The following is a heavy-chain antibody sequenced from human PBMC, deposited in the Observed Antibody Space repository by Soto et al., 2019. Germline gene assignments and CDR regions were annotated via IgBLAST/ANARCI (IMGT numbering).Heavy chain of an antibody. D-gene: IGHD5-18*01. J-gene: IGHJ6*03. CDR3: ARPIWPAPDTTMAVGLYYMDV. V-gene: IGHV4-39*01. Sequence: PSETLSLTCTVSGASISSSSSYWGWIRQPPGKGLEWIGSIYYSGSTYYNPSLKSRVTISVDTSKNQFSLKLSSVSAADTAVYYCARPIWPAPDTTMAVGLYYMDVWGKGTTVTVSS. CDR2: IYYSGST. CDR1: GASISSSSSY.